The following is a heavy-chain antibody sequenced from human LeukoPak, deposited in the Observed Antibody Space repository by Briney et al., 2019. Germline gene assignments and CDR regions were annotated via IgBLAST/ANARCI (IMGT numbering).Heavy chain of an antibody. D-gene: IGHD1-7*01. V-gene: IGHV3-43*01. J-gene: IGHJ2*01. CDR1: GFTFDDYT. CDR3: AKSGVELQVYWYFDL. Sequence: PGGSLRLSCAASGFTFDDYTMHWVRQAPGKGLEWVSLISWYGGSTYYADSVEGRFTISRDNSKNSLYLQMNSLRTEDTALYYCAKSGVELQVYWYFDLWGRGTLVTVSS. CDR2: ISWYGGST.